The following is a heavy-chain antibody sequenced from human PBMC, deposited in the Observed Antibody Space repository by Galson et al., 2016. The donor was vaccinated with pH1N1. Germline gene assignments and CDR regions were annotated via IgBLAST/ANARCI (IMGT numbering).Heavy chain of an antibody. CDR3: ASAPRLGELELGDVFDI. Sequence: SLRLSCAASGFIFSDHWMSWVRQAPDKGLEWVANTNQDGSQKYYVDSVRGRFTISRDNAKNSVSLQMNSLGAEDTAVYYCASAPRLGELELGDVFDIWGQGTMVTVSS. CDR2: TNQDGSQK. J-gene: IGHJ3*02. D-gene: IGHD3-10*01. V-gene: IGHV3-7*03. CDR1: GFIFSDHW.